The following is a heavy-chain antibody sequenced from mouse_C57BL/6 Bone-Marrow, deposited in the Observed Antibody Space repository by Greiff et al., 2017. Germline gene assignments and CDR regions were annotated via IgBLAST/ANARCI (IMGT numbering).Heavy chain of an antibody. D-gene: IGHD1-1*01. J-gene: IGHJ2*01. CDR1: GYSITSGYY. CDR2: ISYDGSN. V-gene: IGHV3-6*01. Sequence: EVKLMESGPGLVKPSQSLSLTCSVTGYSITSGYYWNWIRQFPGNKLEWMGYISYDGSNNYNPSLKNRISITRDTSKNQFFLKLNSVTTEDTATYYCARDGTTVGYWGQGTTLTVSS. CDR3: ARDGTTVGY.